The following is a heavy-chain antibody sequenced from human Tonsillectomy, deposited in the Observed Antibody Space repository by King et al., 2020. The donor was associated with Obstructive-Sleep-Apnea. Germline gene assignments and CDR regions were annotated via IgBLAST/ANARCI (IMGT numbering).Heavy chain of an antibody. Sequence: VQLVESGGGLVQPGGSLRLSCAASGFSFSSYSMNWVREAPGKGLEWVSYISSGSSTIYYADSVKGRFTISRDNAKNSLYLQMNSLRAEDTAVYYCARDSGTYWGDIWGQGTMVTVSS. CDR3: ARDSGTYWGDI. V-gene: IGHV3-48*04. CDR1: GFSFSSYS. CDR2: ISSGSSTI. D-gene: IGHD1-26*01. J-gene: IGHJ3*02.